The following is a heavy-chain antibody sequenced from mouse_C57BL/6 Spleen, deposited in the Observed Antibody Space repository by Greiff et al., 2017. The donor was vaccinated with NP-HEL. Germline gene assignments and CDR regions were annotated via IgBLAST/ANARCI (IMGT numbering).Heavy chain of an antibody. J-gene: IGHJ3*01. CDR1: GYTFTSYW. D-gene: IGHD1-1*01. V-gene: IGHV1-64*01. Sequence: QVQLQQPGAELVKPGASVKLSCKASGYTFTSYWMHWVKQRPGQGLEWIGMIHPNSGSTNYNEKFKSKATLTVDKSSSTAYMQLSSLTSEDSAVYYCARDMVYYYGSSFAYWGQGTLVTVSA. CDR2: IHPNSGST. CDR3: ARDMVYYYGSSFAY.